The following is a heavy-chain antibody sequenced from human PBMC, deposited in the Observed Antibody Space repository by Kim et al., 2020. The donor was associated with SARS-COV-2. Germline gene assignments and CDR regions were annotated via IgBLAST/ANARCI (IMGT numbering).Heavy chain of an antibody. CDR3: ARVRLYEKNSAYRDVDQ. CDR2: IKQDGSEK. Sequence: GGSLRLSCAVSGFTFSSYWMSWVRQAPGKGLEWVANIKQDGSEKNYVDSVKGRFTISRDNAKNSLYLQMNSLRAEDTAVYYCARVRLYEKNSAYRDVDQWGQGTLVTVSS. D-gene: IGHD3-16*01. V-gene: IGHV3-7*01. CDR1: GFTFSSYW. J-gene: IGHJ4*02.